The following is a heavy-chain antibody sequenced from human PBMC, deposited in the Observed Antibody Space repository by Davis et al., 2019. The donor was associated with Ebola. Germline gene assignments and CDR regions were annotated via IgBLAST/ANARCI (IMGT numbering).Heavy chain of an antibody. CDR3: VRVAVPYYDFWSGASPPEDY. CDR1: GYTFTSYV. CDR2: MNPNSGNT. Sequence: AASVTVSCKASGYTFTSYVVNWVRQATGQGLELMGWMNPNSGNTGYAQKFQGRVTMTRNTSITTAYMELISLRSEDTAVYYCVRVAVPYYDFWSGASPPEDYWGQGTLVTVSS. J-gene: IGHJ4*02. V-gene: IGHV1-8*01. D-gene: IGHD3-3*01.